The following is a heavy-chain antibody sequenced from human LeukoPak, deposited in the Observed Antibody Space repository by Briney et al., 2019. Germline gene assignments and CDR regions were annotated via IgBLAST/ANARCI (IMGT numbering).Heavy chain of an antibody. J-gene: IGHJ4*02. V-gene: IGHV1-2*02. CDR3: ARIDKAYCGGDCYSTNDY. D-gene: IGHD2-21*02. CDR2: INPNSGGT. Sequence: ASVKVSCKASGYTFTGYYMPWVRQAPGQGLEWMGWINPNSGGTNYAQKFQGRVTMTRDTSISTAYMELSRLRSDDTAVYYCARIDKAYCGGDCYSTNDYWGQGTLVTVSS. CDR1: GYTFTGYY.